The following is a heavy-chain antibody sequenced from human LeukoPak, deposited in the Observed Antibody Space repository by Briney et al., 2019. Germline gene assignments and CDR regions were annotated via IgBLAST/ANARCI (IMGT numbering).Heavy chain of an antibody. CDR1: GGTFSSYA. D-gene: IGHD1-26*01. CDR3: ARDLVGATNPYYYYGMDV. Sequence: RASVKVSCKASGGTFSSYAISWVRQAPGQGLEWMGRIIPILGIANYAQKSQGRVTITADKSTSTAYMELSSLRSEDTAVYYCARDLVGATNPYYYYGMDVWGQGTTVTVSS. CDR2: IIPILGIA. J-gene: IGHJ6*02. V-gene: IGHV1-69*04.